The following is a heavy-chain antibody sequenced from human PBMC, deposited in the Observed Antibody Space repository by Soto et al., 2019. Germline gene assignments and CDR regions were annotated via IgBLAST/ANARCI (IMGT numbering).Heavy chain of an antibody. Sequence: SGPTLVNPTQTLTLTSTFSGFSLSTSGMCVSWIRQPPGKALEWLARIDWDDDKYYSTSLKTRLTISKDTSKNQVVLTMTNMDPVDTATYYCARMSDQYYYYGMDVWGQGTTVTVSS. CDR1: GFSLSTSGMC. CDR3: ARMSDQYYYYGMDV. V-gene: IGHV2-70*11. J-gene: IGHJ6*02. CDR2: IDWDDDK. D-gene: IGHD2-2*01.